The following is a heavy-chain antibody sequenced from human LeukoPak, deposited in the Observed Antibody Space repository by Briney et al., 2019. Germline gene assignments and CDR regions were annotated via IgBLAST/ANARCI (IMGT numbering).Heavy chain of an antibody. CDR3: ARNPEYCSSTSCH. D-gene: IGHD2-2*01. CDR2: IKQDGSEK. CDR1: GFTFSSYW. Sequence: GGSLRLSCAASGFTFSSYWMSWVREAPGKGLEWVANIKQDGSEKYYVDSVKGRFTISRDNAKNSLYLQMNSLRAEDTAVYYCARNPEYCSSTSCHWGQGTLVTVSS. V-gene: IGHV3-7*01. J-gene: IGHJ4*02.